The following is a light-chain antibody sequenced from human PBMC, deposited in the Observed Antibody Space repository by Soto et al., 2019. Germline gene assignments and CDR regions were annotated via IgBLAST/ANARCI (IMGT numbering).Light chain of an antibody. CDR2: NNN. Sequence: QSVLTQPPSVSGTPGQRVTISCSGSSSNIGNNPVNWYQHFPGTAPKLLLYNNNQRPSGVPDRFSGSKSGTSASLAISGLQSEDEADYYCAAWDDTLNGLFGGGTKLTVL. J-gene: IGLJ2*01. CDR1: SSNIGNNP. CDR3: AAWDDTLNGL. V-gene: IGLV1-44*01.